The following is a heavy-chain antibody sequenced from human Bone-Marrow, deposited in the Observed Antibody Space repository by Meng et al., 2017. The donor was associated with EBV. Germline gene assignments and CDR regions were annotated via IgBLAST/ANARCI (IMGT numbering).Heavy chain of an antibody. J-gene: IGHJ4*02. CDR1: GFSLSTRGVG. CDR3: AHLIAARPFDY. Sequence: QITWSESGPTLVKPTQTLTLTCTFSGFSLSTRGVGVGWIRQPPGKALEWLAVIYWDDDKRYSPSLKSRLTIAKDTSKNQVVLTMTNMDPVDAATYYCAHLIAARPFDYWGRGSLVTVSS. CDR2: IYWDDDK. D-gene: IGHD6-6*01. V-gene: IGHV2-5*02.